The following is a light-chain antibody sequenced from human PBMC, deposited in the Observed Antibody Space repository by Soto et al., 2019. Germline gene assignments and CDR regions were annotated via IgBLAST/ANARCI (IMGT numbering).Light chain of an antibody. J-gene: IGKJ4*02. Sequence: DVQMTQPPSSLSAFVGDRVTITCRASQGISPYLAWFQQKPGEVSKLLIYATSTLQSGVPSRFSGSGSGTDFTLTINSLQAEDVGTYCCQTYNIAPLTFGGGTKVEI. CDR2: ATS. V-gene: IGKV1-27*01. CDR1: QGISPY. CDR3: QTYNIAPLT.